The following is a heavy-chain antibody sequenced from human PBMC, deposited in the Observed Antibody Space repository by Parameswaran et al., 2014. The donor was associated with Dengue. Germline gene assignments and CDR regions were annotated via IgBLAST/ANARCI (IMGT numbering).Heavy chain of an antibody. Sequence: ESLKISCAASGFTFSSYSMNWVRQAPGKGLEWVSYISSSSSTIYYADSVKGRFTISRDNAKNSLYLQMNSLRDEDTAVYYCASRKLELRHWGQGTLVTVSS. CDR1: GFTFSSYS. CDR3: ASRKLELRH. J-gene: IGHJ4*02. D-gene: IGHD1-7*01. V-gene: IGHV3-48*02. CDR2: ISSSSSTI.